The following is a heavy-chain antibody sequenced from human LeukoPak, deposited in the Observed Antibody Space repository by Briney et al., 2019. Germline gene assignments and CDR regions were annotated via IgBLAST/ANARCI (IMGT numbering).Heavy chain of an antibody. CDR3: ARGGGYSSGPFDY. D-gene: IGHD5-18*01. J-gene: IGHJ4*02. Sequence: PGGSLRLSCAASGFTFSSYWMHWVRHAPGKGLVWVSHINSDGSKTNYADSVKGRFTISRDNAKNTLYLQMNSLGAEDTAVYYCARGGGYSSGPFDYWGQGTLVTVSS. CDR2: INSDGSKT. CDR1: GFTFSSYW. V-gene: IGHV3-74*01.